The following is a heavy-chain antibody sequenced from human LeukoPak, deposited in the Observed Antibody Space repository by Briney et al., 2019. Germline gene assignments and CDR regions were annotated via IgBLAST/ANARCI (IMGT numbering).Heavy chain of an antibody. CDR1: GYTFTSYG. D-gene: IGHD1-26*01. J-gene: IGHJ3*02. Sequence: ASVKVPCKASGYTFTSYGISWVRQAPGQGLEWMGWISAYNGNTNYARKLQGRVTMTTDTSTSTAYMELRSLRSDDTAVYYCARSGGSYVDDAFDIWGQGTMVTVSS. CDR3: ARSGGSYVDDAFDI. V-gene: IGHV1-18*01. CDR2: ISAYNGNT.